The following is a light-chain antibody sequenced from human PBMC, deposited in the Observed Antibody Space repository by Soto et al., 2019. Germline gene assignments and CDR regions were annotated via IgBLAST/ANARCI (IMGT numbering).Light chain of an antibody. CDR2: EVS. CDR1: SSDIGSYNY. CDR3: SSYTTSSTVV. J-gene: IGLJ7*01. V-gene: IGLV2-14*01. Sequence: SALTQAASVSGSPGQSITISCTGTSSDIGSYNYVSWFQQYPGKAPKLIISEVSNRPSGVSTRFSGSKSGITASLTISGLQAEDEADYYCSSYTTSSTVVFGGGTQLTVL.